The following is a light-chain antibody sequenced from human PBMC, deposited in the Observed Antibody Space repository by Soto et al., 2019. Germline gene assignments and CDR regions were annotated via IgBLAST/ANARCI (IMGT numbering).Light chain of an antibody. CDR3: MQALQTPLT. Sequence: DIVMTQSPLSLPVTPGEPASISCRSSQSLLHSNGYNYLDWYLQKPGQSPQLLIYLGSNRASGVPDRFSDSGSGTDFTLKISRVEAEDVGFYYCMQALQTPLTFGPGTKVDLK. CDR1: QSLLHSNGYNY. V-gene: IGKV2-28*01. CDR2: LGS. J-gene: IGKJ3*01.